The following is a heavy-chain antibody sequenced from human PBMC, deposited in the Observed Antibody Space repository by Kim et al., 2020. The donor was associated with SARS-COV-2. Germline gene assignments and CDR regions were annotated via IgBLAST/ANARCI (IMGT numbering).Heavy chain of an antibody. Sequence: ASVKVSCKASGYTFTSYAMNWVRQAPGQGLEWMGWINTNTGNPTYAQGFTGRFVFSLDTSVSTAYLQISSLKAEDTAVYYCAREWFGELYYGMDVWGQGTTVTVSS. J-gene: IGHJ6*02. V-gene: IGHV7-4-1*02. CDR2: INTNTGNP. D-gene: IGHD3-10*01. CDR3: AREWFGELYYGMDV. CDR1: GYTFTSYA.